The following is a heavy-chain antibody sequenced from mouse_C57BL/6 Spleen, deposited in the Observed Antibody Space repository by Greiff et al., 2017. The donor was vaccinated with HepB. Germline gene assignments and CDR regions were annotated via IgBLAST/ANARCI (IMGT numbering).Heavy chain of an antibody. CDR2: IDPENGDT. D-gene: IGHD1-1*01. CDR3: TPVVATDYAMDY. Sequence: EVKLMESGAELVRPGASVKLSCTASGFNIKDDYMHWVKQRPEQGLEWIGWIDPENGDTEYASKFQGKATITADTSSNTAYLQLSSLTSEDTAVYYCTPVVATDYAMDYWGQGTSVTVSS. V-gene: IGHV14-4*01. CDR1: GFNIKDDY. J-gene: IGHJ4*01.